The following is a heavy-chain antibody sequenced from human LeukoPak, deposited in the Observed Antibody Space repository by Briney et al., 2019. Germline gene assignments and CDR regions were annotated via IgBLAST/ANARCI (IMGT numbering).Heavy chain of an antibody. CDR3: ARHEGVTIGDY. D-gene: IGHD3-16*01. Sequence: GASVKVSCKASGYSFTSYWIGWVRQMPGKGLEWMGIIYPGDSDTRYSPSFQGQVTISADKSISTAYLQWSSLKASDTAMYYCARHEGVTIGDYWGQGTLVTVSS. J-gene: IGHJ4*02. CDR1: GYSFTSYW. CDR2: IYPGDSDT. V-gene: IGHV5-51*01.